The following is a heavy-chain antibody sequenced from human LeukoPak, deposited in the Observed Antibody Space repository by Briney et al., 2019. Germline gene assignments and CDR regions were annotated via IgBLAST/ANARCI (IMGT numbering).Heavy chain of an antibody. J-gene: IGHJ3*01. D-gene: IGHD3-3*01. CDR1: GGSFSGYY. CDR2: INHSGST. V-gene: IGHV4-34*01. Sequence: PSETLPLTCAVYGGSFSGYYWSWIRQPPGKGLEWIGEINHSGSTNYNPSLKSRVTISVDTSKNQFSLKLNSVTAADTAVYYCASQRAYDFWSGSPDDAFDVWGQGTMVAVSS. CDR3: ASQRAYDFWSGSPDDAFDV.